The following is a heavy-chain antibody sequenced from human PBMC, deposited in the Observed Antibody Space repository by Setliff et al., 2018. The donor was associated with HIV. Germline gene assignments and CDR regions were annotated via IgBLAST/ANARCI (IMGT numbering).Heavy chain of an antibody. Sequence: SETLSLTCTVSGGSISSHYWNWIRQPPGKGLEWVGYIYYSGSTYSNPSLMSRATMSVDTSKNQFSLELRSVTVADTAVYFCATLRWLRSKHSDYWGQGILVTVSS. CDR2: IYYSGST. V-gene: IGHV4-59*11. J-gene: IGHJ4*01. D-gene: IGHD5-12*01. CDR3: ATLRWLRSKHSDY. CDR1: GGSISSHY.